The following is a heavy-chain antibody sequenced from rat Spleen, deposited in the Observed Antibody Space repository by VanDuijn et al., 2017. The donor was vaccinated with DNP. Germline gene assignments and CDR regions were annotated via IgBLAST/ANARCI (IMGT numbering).Heavy chain of an antibody. CDR3: VRPYHYSGGGFAY. Sequence: EVQLVESGGALVQPGRSMKLSCAASGFTFSRFPLAWVRQIPMKGLEWVATISASGGSTYYRDSVKGRFTISRDNANNTLYLQMSSLRSEDTATYYCVRPYHYSGGGFAYWGQGTLVTVSS. J-gene: IGHJ3*01. D-gene: IGHD1-1*01. CDR2: ISASGGST. CDR1: GFTFSRFP. V-gene: IGHV5-46*01.